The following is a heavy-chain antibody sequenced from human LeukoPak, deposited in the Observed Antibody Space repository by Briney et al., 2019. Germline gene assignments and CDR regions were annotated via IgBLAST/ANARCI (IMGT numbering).Heavy chain of an antibody. Sequence: SETLSLTCTVSGGSISSYYWSWIRQPPGKGLEWIGYIYYSGSTNYNPSLKSRVTISVDTSKNQFSLKLSSVTAADTAVYYCARGRLVLAHIYSSGWYRPSQYNWFDPWGQGTLVTVSS. V-gene: IGHV4-59*12. D-gene: IGHD6-19*01. J-gene: IGHJ5*02. CDR2: IYYSGST. CDR1: GGSISSYY. CDR3: ARGRLVLAHIYSSGWYRPSQYNWFDP.